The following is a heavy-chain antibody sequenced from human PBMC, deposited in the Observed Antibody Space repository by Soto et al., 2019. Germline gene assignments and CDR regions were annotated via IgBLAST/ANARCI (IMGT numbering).Heavy chain of an antibody. CDR2: IYYSGSA. CDR3: ASQDGSGIIDY. Sequence: SETLSLTCTVSGASISSYHWSWIRQPPGKGLEWIGCIYYSGSAYYNPSLKSRVTISVDTSKDQFSLKLSSVTAADTAVYYCASQDGSGIIDYWGQGTLVTVSS. CDR1: GASISSYH. V-gene: IGHV4-59*04. J-gene: IGHJ4*02. D-gene: IGHD3-10*01.